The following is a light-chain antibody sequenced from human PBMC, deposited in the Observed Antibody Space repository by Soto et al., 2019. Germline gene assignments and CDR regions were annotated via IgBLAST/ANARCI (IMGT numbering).Light chain of an antibody. Sequence: QSVLTQPPSVSEAPRQRVTISCSGSSSNIGNNAVNWYQQLPGKAPKLLIYYDDLLPSGVSDRFSGSKSGTSASLAISGLQSEDEADYYCAAWDDSMNGYVFGNGKKVTVL. CDR1: SSNIGNNA. CDR2: YDD. J-gene: IGLJ1*01. CDR3: AAWDDSMNGYV. V-gene: IGLV1-36*01.